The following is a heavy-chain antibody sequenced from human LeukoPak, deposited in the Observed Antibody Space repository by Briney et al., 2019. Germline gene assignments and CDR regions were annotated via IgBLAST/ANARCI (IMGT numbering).Heavy chain of an antibody. CDR2: IYHSGST. V-gene: IGHV4-30-2*01. Sequence: SQTLSLTCTVSGGSISSGGYYWSWIRQPPGKGLEWIGYIYHSGSTYYNPSLKSRVAMSVDTSKNQFSLKLSSVTAADTAVYYCARKPIINNAWYYFDYWGQGTLVTVSS. CDR1: GGSISSGGYY. CDR3: ARKPIINNAWYYFDY. D-gene: IGHD1/OR15-1a*01. J-gene: IGHJ4*02.